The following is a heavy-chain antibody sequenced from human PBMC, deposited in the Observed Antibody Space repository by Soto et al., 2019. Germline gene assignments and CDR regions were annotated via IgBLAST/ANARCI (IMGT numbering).Heavy chain of an antibody. CDR2: ISSSSRYT. J-gene: IGHJ4*02. CDR3: ARDRAAVVY. CDR1: GFTFSDYY. Sequence: SGGSLRLSCASSGFTFSDYYMSWIRQAPGKGLEWVSYISSSSRYTNYADSVKGRFTISRDNAKNSLYLQMNSLRAEDTAVYYCARDRAAVVYLGQGTLVTGSS. D-gene: IGHD6-13*01. V-gene: IGHV3-11*06.